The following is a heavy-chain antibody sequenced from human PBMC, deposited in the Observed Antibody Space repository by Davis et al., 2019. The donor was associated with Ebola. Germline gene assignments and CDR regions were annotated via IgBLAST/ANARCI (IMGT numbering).Heavy chain of an antibody. CDR3: ARGRRYSGSQRFWY. CDR2: INHSGST. J-gene: IGHJ4*02. V-gene: IGHV4-34*01. CDR1: GGSFSGYY. D-gene: IGHD1-26*01. Sequence: LRLSCALYGGSFSGYYWSWIRQPPGKGLEWIGEINHSGSTNYNPSLKSRVTISVDTSKNQFSLKLSSVTAADTAVYYCARGRRYSGSQRFWYWGQGTLVTVSS.